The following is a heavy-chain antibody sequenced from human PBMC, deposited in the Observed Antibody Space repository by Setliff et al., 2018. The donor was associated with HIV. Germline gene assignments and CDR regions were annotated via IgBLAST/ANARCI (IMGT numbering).Heavy chain of an antibody. Sequence: SVKVSCKASGGTFSSYPISWVRQAPGQGLEWMGGIIPIFGTTHHAQKFQGRVTVAADESTSTAYMQLSSPRSDDTAVYYCARGRNYDSSGYGDYYYYMDVWGKGTTVTVSS. J-gene: IGHJ6*03. V-gene: IGHV1-69*13. CDR3: ARGRNYDSSGYGDYYYYMDV. CDR2: IIPIFGTT. CDR1: GGTFSSYP. D-gene: IGHD3-22*01.